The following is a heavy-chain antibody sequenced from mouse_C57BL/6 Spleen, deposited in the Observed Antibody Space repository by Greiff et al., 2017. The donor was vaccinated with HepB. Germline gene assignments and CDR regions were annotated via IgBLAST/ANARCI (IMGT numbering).Heavy chain of an antibody. CDR2: INPGSGGT. J-gene: IGHJ2*01. CDR3: ARSSYYFYFDY. CDR1: GYAFTNYL. Sequence: VQLQQSGAELVRPGTSVKVSCKASGYAFTNYLIEWVKQRPGQGLEWIGVINPGSGGTNYNEKFKGKATLTADKSSSTAYMQLSSLTSEDSAVYFCARSSYYFYFDYWGQGTTLTVSS. D-gene: IGHD2-10*01. V-gene: IGHV1-54*01.